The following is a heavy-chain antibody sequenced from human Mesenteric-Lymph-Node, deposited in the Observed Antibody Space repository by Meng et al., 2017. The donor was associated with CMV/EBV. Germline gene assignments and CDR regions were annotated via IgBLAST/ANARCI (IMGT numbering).Heavy chain of an antibody. CDR3: ARASNSSFDP. CDR2: ISASGGST. V-gene: IGHV3-23*01. CDR1: GFTFNSFA. J-gene: IGHJ5*02. D-gene: IGHD4-11*01. Sequence: GESLKISCAASGFTFNSFAMSWVRQAPGKGLQWVSAISASGGSTFYADSVKGRFTISRDNSQNTVNVQMNSLRSDDTAVYYCARASNSSFDPWGQGTLVTVSS.